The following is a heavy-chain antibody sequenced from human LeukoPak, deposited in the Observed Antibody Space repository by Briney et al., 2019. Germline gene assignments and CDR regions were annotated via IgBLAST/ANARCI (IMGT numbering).Heavy chain of an antibody. D-gene: IGHD2-15*01. V-gene: IGHV1-2*02. CDR2: INPNSGGT. J-gene: IGHJ3*02. CDR1: GYTFTGYY. Sequence: GASVKVSCKASGYTFTGYYMHWVRQAPGQGLEGMGWINPNSGGTNYAQKFQGRVTMPRDTSISTAYMELSRLRSDDTAVYYCARVTLSEIVVFDIWGQGTMVTVSS. CDR3: ARVTLSEIVVFDI.